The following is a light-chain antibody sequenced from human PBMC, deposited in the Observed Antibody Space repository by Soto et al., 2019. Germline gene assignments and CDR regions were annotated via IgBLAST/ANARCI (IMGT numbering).Light chain of an antibody. Sequence: EIVITQSPATLSVSPGERATLSCRASQSVRSNLAWYQQKLGQAPRLLIYGASTRATGIPARFSGSGSGTEFTLTISSLQSEDFAIFYCQQYNDWPRTFGQGTQL. CDR1: QSVRSN. CDR3: QQYNDWPRT. CDR2: GAS. J-gene: IGKJ2*01. V-gene: IGKV3-15*01.